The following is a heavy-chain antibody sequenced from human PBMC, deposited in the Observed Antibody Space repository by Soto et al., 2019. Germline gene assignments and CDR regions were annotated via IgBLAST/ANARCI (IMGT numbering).Heavy chain of an antibody. CDR1: DFTFNVFV. D-gene: IGHD2-2*01. J-gene: IGHJ5*02. CDR2: IWNDGNSK. V-gene: IGHV3-33*01. CDR3: ARGSSCDGTRCYDPAFFGP. Sequence: QVQLVESGGGVVQPGRSLRLSCVASDFTFNVFVMHWVRQAPGKGLEWVAVIWNDGNSKNYADSVKGRFTISRDNSKNILYLQMNSLRAEDTAVYYCARGSSCDGTRCYDPAFFGPWGQGTLVTVST.